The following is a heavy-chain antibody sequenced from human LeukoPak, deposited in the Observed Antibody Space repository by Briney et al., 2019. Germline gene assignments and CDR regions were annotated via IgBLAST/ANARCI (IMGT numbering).Heavy chain of an antibody. J-gene: IGHJ4*02. CDR1: GFTFSNAW. D-gene: IGHD1-26*01. CDR2: IKRKTNGGTT. V-gene: IGHV3-15*01. CDR3: TTELRWELRGFDY. Sequence: GGSLRLSCAASGFTFSNAWMSWVRQAQGKGLEWVGRIKRKTNGGTTDYAAPVKGRFTVSRDDSKNTLYLQMNSLKTEDTAVYYCTTELRWELRGFDYWGQGTLVTVSS.